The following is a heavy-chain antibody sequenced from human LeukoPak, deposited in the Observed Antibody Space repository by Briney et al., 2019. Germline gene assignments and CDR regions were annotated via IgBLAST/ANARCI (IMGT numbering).Heavy chain of an antibody. Sequence: PGGSLRLSCAASGITFSSYAMSWVRQAPGKGLEWVSVISGSGGSTDYADSVKGRFTISRDNSKNTLYLQMNSLRADDTAVYYCAKDWGRYSSSWYYFDYWGQGTLVTVSS. V-gene: IGHV3-23*01. CDR1: GITFSSYA. J-gene: IGHJ4*02. CDR3: AKDWGRYSSSWYYFDY. D-gene: IGHD6-13*01. CDR2: ISGSGGST.